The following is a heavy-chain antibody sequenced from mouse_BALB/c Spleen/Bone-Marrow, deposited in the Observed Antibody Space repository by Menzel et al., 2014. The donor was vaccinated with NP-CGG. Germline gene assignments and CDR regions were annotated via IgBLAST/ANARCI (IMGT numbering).Heavy chain of an antibody. V-gene: IGHV4-1*02. CDR1: GFDSSRYW. D-gene: IGHD1-1*01. Sequence: EVKLVESGGGLVQPGGSLKLSCAASGFDSSRYWMCWVRQAPGKGLEWIGEINPDSSTINYTPSLKDKFIISRDNAKNTLYLQRSKVRSEDTALYYSARLNYYGNLFVWGAGATVTVSS. CDR3: ARLNYYGNLFV. CDR2: INPDSSTI. J-gene: IGHJ1*01.